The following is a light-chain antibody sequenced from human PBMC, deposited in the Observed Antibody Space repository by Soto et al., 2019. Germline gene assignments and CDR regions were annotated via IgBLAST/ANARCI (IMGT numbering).Light chain of an antibody. CDR2: EVN. Sequence: QSVLTQPPSASGSTGQSVTISCTGTSSDVGDYNYVSWYQQHPGKAPKLMIYEVNKRPSGVPDRFSGAKSGNTASLTVSGLQAEDEAEYYCSSYAGSSHVVFGGGTKLTVL. J-gene: IGLJ2*01. CDR1: SSDVGDYNY. V-gene: IGLV2-8*01. CDR3: SSYAGSSHVV.